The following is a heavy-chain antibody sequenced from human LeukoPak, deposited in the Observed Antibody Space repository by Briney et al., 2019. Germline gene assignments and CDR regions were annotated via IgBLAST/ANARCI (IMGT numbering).Heavy chain of an antibody. CDR3: ALAPNSNWFDF. Sequence: SETLSLTCTVSGGSISSYYWSWIRQPPGKGLEWIGYIYYSGSTNYNPSLKSRGTISIDTSRRQFFLKLNSVTAADTAVYFCALAPNSNWFDFWGPGTLVTVSS. D-gene: IGHD2-8*01. CDR1: GGSISSYY. J-gene: IGHJ5*01. CDR2: IYYSGST. V-gene: IGHV4-59*03.